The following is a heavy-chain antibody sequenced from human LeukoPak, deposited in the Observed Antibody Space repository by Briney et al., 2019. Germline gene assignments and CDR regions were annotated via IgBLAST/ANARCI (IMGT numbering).Heavy chain of an antibody. CDR2: IRYDGSNK. J-gene: IGHJ4*02. D-gene: IGHD6-19*01. V-gene: IGHV3-30*02. CDR3: ARDGIAVATFDY. Sequence: GGSLRLSCAASEFTFSSYGMHWVRQAPGKGLEWVAFIRYDGSNKYYADSVKGRFTISRDNAKNTLYLQMNSLRAEDTAVYYCARDGIAVATFDYWGQGTLVAVSS. CDR1: EFTFSSYG.